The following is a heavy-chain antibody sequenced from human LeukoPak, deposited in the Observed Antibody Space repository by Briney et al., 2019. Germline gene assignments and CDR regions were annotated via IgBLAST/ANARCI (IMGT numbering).Heavy chain of an antibody. CDR3: ARGGRYCSSTSCYLSRSGAYYMDV. CDR1: GGSFSGYY. CDR2: INHSGST. V-gene: IGHV4-34*01. J-gene: IGHJ6*03. D-gene: IGHD2-2*01. Sequence: SETLSLTCAVYGGSFSGYYWSWIRQPPGKGLEWIGEINHSGSTNYNPSLKSRVTISVDTSKNQFSLKLSSVTAADTAVYYCARGGRYCSSTSCYLSRSGAYYMDVWGKGTTVTVSS.